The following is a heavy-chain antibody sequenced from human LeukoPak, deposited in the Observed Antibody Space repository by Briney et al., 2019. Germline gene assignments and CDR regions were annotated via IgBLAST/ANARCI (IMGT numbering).Heavy chain of an antibody. CDR3: ARTYGSGSLDY. CDR1: GFTFSSYS. D-gene: IGHD2-15*01. J-gene: IGHJ4*02. CDR2: ISGRGEAI. V-gene: IGHV3-48*01. Sequence: GGSLRLSCAASGFTFSSYSMDWVRQAPGKGLKWISYISGRGEAIFYADSVQGRFTISRDNAKNSIYLQMNGLTAEDTAVYYCARTYGSGSLDYGGQGTLVTVSS.